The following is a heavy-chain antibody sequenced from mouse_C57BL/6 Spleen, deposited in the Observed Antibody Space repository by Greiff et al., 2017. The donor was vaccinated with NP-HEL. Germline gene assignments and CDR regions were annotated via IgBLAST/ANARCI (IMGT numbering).Heavy chain of an antibody. CDR2: ILPGSGST. CDR3: ASRKGYWYFDV. CDR1: GYTFPGYW. Sequence: QVQLQQSGAELMKPGASVKLSCKATGYTFPGYWIEWVKQRPGHGLEWIGEILPGSGSTNYNEKFKGKATFTADTSSNTAYMQRSSLTTEYSAIYYCASRKGYWYFDVWGTGTTVTVSS. V-gene: IGHV1-9*01. J-gene: IGHJ1*03.